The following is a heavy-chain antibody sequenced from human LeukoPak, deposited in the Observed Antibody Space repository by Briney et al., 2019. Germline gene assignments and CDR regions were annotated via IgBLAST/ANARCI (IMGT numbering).Heavy chain of an antibody. CDR1: GFTFSSYA. J-gene: IGHJ4*02. CDR2: ISYDGSNK. Sequence: GGSLRLSCAASGFTFSSYAMHWVRQAPSKGLEWVAVISYDGSNKYYADSVKGRFTISRDNAKNSLYLQMNSLRAEDTAVYYCARFIAARSFDYWGQGTLVAVSS. CDR3: ARFIAARSFDY. V-gene: IGHV3-30-3*01. D-gene: IGHD6-6*01.